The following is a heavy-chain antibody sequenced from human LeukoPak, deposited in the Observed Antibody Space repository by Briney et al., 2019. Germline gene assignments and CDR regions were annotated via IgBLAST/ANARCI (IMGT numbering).Heavy chain of an antibody. J-gene: IGHJ4*02. D-gene: IGHD3-10*01. V-gene: IGHV3-33*01. Sequence: PGGSLRLSCAASGFTFSSYGMHWVRQAPGKGLEWVAVIWYDGSNKYYADSVKGRFTISRDNSKNTLYLQMNSLRAEDTAVYYCARDGGSGSQTLPFDYWGQGTLVTVSS. CDR2: IWYDGSNK. CDR3: ARDGGSGSQTLPFDY. CDR1: GFTFSSYG.